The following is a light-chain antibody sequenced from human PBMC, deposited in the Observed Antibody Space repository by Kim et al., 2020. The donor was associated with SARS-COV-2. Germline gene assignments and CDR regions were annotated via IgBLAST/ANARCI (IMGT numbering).Light chain of an antibody. J-gene: IGLJ2*01. V-gene: IGLV2-14*03. CDR1: SSDVGGYNF. Sequence: GQSINISCTGTSSDVGGYNFVYWYQQHPGKAPKLIIYDVSNRPSGVSNRFSGSKSGNTASLTISGLQAEDEADYYCNSYRNNTTVVFGGGTQLTVL. CDR2: DVS. CDR3: NSYRNNTTVV.